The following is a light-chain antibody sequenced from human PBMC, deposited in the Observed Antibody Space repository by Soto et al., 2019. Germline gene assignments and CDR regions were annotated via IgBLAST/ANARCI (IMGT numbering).Light chain of an antibody. J-gene: IGKJ1*01. V-gene: IGKV3-15*01. CDR1: QSVSSN. Sequence: EIVMTQCPATLSVSPGERATLSCRASQSVSSNLAWYQQKPGQAPRLLIYGASTRATGIPARFSGSGSGTEFTLTISSLQSEDFAVYYCQQYNNWPPNTFGQGTKVDI. CDR2: GAS. CDR3: QQYNNWPPNT.